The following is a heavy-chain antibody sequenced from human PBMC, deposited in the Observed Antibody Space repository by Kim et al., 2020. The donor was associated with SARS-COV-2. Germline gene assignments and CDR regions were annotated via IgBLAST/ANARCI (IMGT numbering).Heavy chain of an antibody. CDR3: ARFRRSGGFLDY. Sequence: NYAQKFQGRVTFTADESTSTAYMELSSLRSEDTAVYYCARFRRSGGFLDYSGQGTLVTVSS. J-gene: IGHJ4*02. V-gene: IGHV1-69*01. D-gene: IGHD2-15*01.